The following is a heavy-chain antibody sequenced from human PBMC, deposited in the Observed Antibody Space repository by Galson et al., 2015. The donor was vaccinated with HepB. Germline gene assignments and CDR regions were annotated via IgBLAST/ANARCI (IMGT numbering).Heavy chain of an antibody. CDR2: IKRDGSVI. J-gene: IGHJ3*02. Sequence: SLRLSCAASEFTFSDYWMTWVRQAPGKGLEWVANIKRDGSVITYVDSVKGRFTISRDNANNVLYLQMNSLRVEDTATYYCARDQGRHDGHKWVDAFETWGQGTKVTVSP. V-gene: IGHV3-7*03. CDR3: ARDQGRHDGHKWVDAFET. CDR1: EFTFSDYW. D-gene: IGHD5-24*01.